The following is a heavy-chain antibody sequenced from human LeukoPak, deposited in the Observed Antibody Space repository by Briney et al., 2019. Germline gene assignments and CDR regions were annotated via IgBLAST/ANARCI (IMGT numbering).Heavy chain of an antibody. CDR1: WFTVSSNS. J-gene: IGHJ4*02. Sequence: GGSLRLSCTVSWFTVSSNSMSWVRQAPGKGLEWVSLIYSAGSTHFSDSVKGRFTISIDNSKNTLYLQMNSLRAEATAVYYSARRAGAYTHPYDSWGQGNLVTVS. V-gene: IGHV3-53*01. D-gene: IGHD3-16*01. CDR3: ARRAGAYTHPYDS. CDR2: IYSAGST.